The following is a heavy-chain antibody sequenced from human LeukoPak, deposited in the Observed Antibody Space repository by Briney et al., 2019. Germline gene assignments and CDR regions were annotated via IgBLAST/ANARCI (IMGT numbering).Heavy chain of an antibody. D-gene: IGHD3-16*02. CDR2: INAGNGNT. Sequence: VASVKVSCKASGYTFTSYAMHWVRQAPGQRLEWMGWINAGNGNTKYSQKFQGRVTITRDTSASTAYMELSSLRSEDTAVYYCARAMITFGGVIVVNWFDPWGQGTLVTVSS. CDR3: ARAMITFGGVIVVNWFDP. V-gene: IGHV1-3*01. J-gene: IGHJ5*02. CDR1: GYTFTSYA.